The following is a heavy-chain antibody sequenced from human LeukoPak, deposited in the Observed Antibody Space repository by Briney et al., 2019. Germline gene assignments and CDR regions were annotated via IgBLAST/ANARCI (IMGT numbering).Heavy chain of an antibody. CDR2: IIPIFGTA. V-gene: IGHV1-69*13. CDR3: AYVVVPAAADLPYYYYYYMLV. CDR1: GGTFSSYA. D-gene: IGHD2-2*01. J-gene: IGHJ6*03. Sequence: GASVKVSCKASGGTFSSYAISWVRQAPGQGLEWMGGIIPIFGTANYAQKFQGRVTITAGESTSTAYMELSSLRSEDTSVYYCAYVVVPAAADLPYYYYYYMLVWGKGTTVSVSS.